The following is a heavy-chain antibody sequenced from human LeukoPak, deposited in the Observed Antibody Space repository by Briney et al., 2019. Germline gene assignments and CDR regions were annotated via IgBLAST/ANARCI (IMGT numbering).Heavy chain of an antibody. V-gene: IGHV3-21*01. CDR1: GFTLSYNN. CDR3: AREGLDYDAFDI. CDR2: ISSSSSYI. J-gene: IGHJ3*02. Sequence: GGSLRLSCAASGFTLSYNNMNWVRQAPGKGLEWVSSISSSSSYIYYADSVKGRFTISRDNAKNSLYLQMNSLRVEDTAVYYCAREGLDYDAFDIWGQGTMVTVSS. D-gene: IGHD6-19*01.